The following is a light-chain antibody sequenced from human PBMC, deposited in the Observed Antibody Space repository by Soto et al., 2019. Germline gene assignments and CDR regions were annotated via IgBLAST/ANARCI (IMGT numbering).Light chain of an antibody. CDR2: GAS. Sequence: DIQMNQSPSSLSASVGDRITITCRASQSIGNYLNWYQHKPGKAPELLIYGASSLQSGVPSRFSGSGSGTDFTLTISSLQREDFATFYCQQSNSPIFTCGPGTKVDI. V-gene: IGKV1-39*01. CDR1: QSIGNY. CDR3: QQSNSPIFT. J-gene: IGKJ3*01.